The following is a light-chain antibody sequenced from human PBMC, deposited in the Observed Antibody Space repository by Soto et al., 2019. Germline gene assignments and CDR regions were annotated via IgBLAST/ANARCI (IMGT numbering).Light chain of an antibody. Sequence: EIVLTQSPGTLSLSPGERATLSCRASQSVSSNYLAWYQQKPGQAPRLLIYVASSRATGLPDRFSGSGSGKDFTLTIRRLAPEDFAVYHCQQYGRSPLTFGGGTKVEIK. J-gene: IGKJ4*01. CDR1: QSVSSNY. CDR3: QQYGRSPLT. V-gene: IGKV3-20*01. CDR2: VAS.